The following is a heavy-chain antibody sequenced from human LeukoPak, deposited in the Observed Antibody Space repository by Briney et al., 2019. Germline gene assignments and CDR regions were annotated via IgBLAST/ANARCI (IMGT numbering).Heavy chain of an antibody. CDR1: GYSFTSYG. CDR3: ARDNSVGDIAWWFDP. CDR2: ISPYNANT. Sequence: ASVKVSCKASGYSFTSYGFSWVRQAPGQGLEWMGWISPYNANTNYAQKLQDRVTMTRDMSTSTDYMELSSLRSEDTAVYYCARDNSVGDIAWWFDPWGQGTLVTVSS. J-gene: IGHJ5*02. V-gene: IGHV1-18*01. D-gene: IGHD3-10*01.